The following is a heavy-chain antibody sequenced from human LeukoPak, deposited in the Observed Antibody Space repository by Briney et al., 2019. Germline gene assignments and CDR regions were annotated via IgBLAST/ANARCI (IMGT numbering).Heavy chain of an antibody. D-gene: IGHD6-19*01. Sequence: GGSLRLSCSASGFTFRTYAMHWVRQAPGKGLEYVSGINNNGGNTNYVDFVKGRFTISRDNSKNTLYLQMSSLRAEDTAVYYCVKDGGDSGWYYHFDYWGQGTLVTVSS. V-gene: IGHV3-64D*06. CDR1: GFTFRTYA. J-gene: IGHJ4*02. CDR2: INNNGGNT. CDR3: VKDGGDSGWYYHFDY.